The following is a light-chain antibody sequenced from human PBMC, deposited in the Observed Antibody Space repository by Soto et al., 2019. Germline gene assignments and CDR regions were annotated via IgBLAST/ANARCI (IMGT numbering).Light chain of an antibody. J-gene: IGLJ1*01. CDR1: SSNIGSDT. V-gene: IGLV1-44*01. Sequence: QSVLTQPPSASGTPGQRVTISCSGSSSNIGSDTVHWFQQVPGTAPKLLIYRTNQRPSGVPDRFSGSKSGTSASLAISGLQSEDEADYYCAAWDDSLNGYVFGTGTKLTVL. CDR3: AAWDDSLNGYV. CDR2: RTN.